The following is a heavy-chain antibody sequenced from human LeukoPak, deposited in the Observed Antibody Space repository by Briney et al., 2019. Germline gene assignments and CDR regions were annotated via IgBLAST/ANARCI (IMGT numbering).Heavy chain of an antibody. CDR2: ICSGDST. V-gene: IGHV3-53*01. CDR3: ARAAIFGVVTLSYYFDY. J-gene: IGHJ4*02. D-gene: IGHD3-3*01. CDR1: GFTVSSNN. Sequence: GGSLRLSCAASGFTVSSNNMSWVRQAPGTGLEWVSVICSGDSTYYADSVKGRFTISRDNSKNTLYLQMNSLRAEDTAVYYCARAAIFGVVTLSYYFDYWGQGTLVTVSS.